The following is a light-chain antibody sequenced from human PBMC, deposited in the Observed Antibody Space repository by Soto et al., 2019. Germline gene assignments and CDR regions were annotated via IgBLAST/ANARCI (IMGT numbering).Light chain of an antibody. J-gene: IGLJ3*02. CDR2: EVS. Sequence: SALTQPPSASGSPGQSVTLSCTGTSSDVGAYNYVSWYQQHPGKAPKLVIYEVSKRPSGVPDRFSGSQSGNTASLTVSGLQAEDEADYYCSSYAGSNNLVFGGGTKLTVL. CDR1: SSDVGAYNY. V-gene: IGLV2-8*01. CDR3: SSYAGSNNLV.